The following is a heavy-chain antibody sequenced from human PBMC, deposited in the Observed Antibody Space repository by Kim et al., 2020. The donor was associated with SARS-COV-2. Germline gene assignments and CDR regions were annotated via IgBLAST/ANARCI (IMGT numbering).Heavy chain of an antibody. J-gene: IGHJ3*02. CDR2: IYYSGSA. CDR3: ASHFDYPNAFAI. Sequence: SETLSLTCSASGGPISSTSYYWGWTRQPPGNGLEWIGSIYYSGSAKYNAALKSRVTISVDTSKNQFSLKLNSVTAADTAVYYCASHFDYPNAFAIWGQGT. V-gene: IGHV4-39*01. CDR1: GGPISSTSYY. D-gene: IGHD4-17*01.